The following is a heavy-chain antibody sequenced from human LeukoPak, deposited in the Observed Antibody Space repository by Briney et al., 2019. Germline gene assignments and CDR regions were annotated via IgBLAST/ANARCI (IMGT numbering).Heavy chain of an antibody. CDR3: ASGSGRSPPDFDY. J-gene: IGHJ4*02. D-gene: IGHD3-10*01. Sequence: GRSLRPSCAASGFTFSNYGIHWVRQAPGKGLEWVATTSYDGSNKYYADSVKGRFTISRDNSKNTLYLQMNSLRAEDTSVYYCASGSGRSPPDFDYWGQGTLVTVSS. CDR1: GFTFSNYG. CDR2: TSYDGSNK. V-gene: IGHV3-30*03.